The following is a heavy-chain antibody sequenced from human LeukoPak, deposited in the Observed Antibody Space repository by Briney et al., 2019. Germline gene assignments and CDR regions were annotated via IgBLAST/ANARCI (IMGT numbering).Heavy chain of an antibody. V-gene: IGHV1-46*01. CDR2: IKPGGGST. J-gene: IGHJ4*02. CDR1: GYTFTSYY. CDR3: ARGSSGWYSHFDY. D-gene: IGHD6-19*01. Sequence: ASVKVSCKASGYTFTSYYMHWVRQAPGQGLEWMGIIKPGGGSTSYAQKFQGRVTMTRDTSTSTVYIELSSLRSEDTAVYYCARGSSGWYSHFDYWGQGTLVTVSS.